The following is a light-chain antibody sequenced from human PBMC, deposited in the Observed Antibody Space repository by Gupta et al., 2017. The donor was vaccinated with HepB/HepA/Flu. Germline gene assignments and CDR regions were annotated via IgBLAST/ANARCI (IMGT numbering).Light chain of an antibody. Sequence: DXQXXPSPXXLSXXVGDRVTITCQAGQDISNYLNGYQQKPGKAPKLLIYDASNLETGVPSRFSGSGSGTDFTFTISSLQPEDIATYYCQQYDNLPITFGQGTRLEIK. CDR3: QQYDNLPIT. CDR2: DAS. J-gene: IGKJ5*01. V-gene: IGKV1-33*01. CDR1: QDISNY.